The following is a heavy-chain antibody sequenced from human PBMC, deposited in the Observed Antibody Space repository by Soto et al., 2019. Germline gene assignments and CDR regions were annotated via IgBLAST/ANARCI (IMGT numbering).Heavy chain of an antibody. CDR3: ARHGSGWYPVYNYYGMDV. Sequence: SETLYLTCTASGGSISSYYWSWLLQPPGKGLEWIGYIYYSGSTNYNPSLKSRVTISVDTSKNQFSLKLSSVTAADTAVYYCARHGSGWYPVYNYYGMDVWGQGTTVT. J-gene: IGHJ6*02. CDR2: IYYSGST. V-gene: IGHV4-59*01. CDR1: GGSISSYY. D-gene: IGHD6-19*01.